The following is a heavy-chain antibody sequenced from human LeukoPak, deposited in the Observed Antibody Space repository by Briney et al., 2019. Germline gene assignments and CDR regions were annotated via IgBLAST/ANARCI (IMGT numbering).Heavy chain of an antibody. D-gene: IGHD5-18*01. CDR1: GFTFSSYE. Sequence: PGGSLRLSCAASGFTFSSYEMSWIRQAPGKGLGWVSYISSSGSTIYYADSVKGRFTISRDNAKNSLYLQMNSLRAEDTAVYYCARDLSYDGDDYWGQGTLVTVSS. CDR3: ARDLSYDGDDY. J-gene: IGHJ4*02. CDR2: ISSSGSTI. V-gene: IGHV3-48*03.